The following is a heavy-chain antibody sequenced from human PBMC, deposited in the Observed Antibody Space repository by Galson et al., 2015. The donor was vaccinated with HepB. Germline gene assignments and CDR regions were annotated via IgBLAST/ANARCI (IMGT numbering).Heavy chain of an antibody. Sequence: SLRLSCAASGFTFSGYAMHWVRQAPGKGLEWVAVIAYDGSNKYYADSVKGRFTISRDNSKNTLNLQMNSLRAEDTAVYYCARGYCSSISCVFEYWGQGTLVTVSS. D-gene: IGHD2-2*01. CDR2: IAYDGSNK. CDR3: ARGYCSSISCVFEY. CDR1: GFTFSGYA. J-gene: IGHJ4*02. V-gene: IGHV3-30-3*01.